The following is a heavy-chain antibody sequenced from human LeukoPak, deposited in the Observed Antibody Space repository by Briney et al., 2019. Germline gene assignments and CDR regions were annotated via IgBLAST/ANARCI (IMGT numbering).Heavy chain of an antibody. CDR1: GGSISSYY. Sequence: PSETLSLTCTVSGGSISSYYWSWIRQPAGKGLEWIGRIYTSGSTNYNPSLKSRVTISVDTSKNQFSLKLSSVTAADTAVYYCARALSYGDYAGGWFDPWGQGTLVTVSS. D-gene: IGHD4-17*01. J-gene: IGHJ5*02. CDR2: IYTSGST. CDR3: ARALSYGDYAGGWFDP. V-gene: IGHV4-4*07.